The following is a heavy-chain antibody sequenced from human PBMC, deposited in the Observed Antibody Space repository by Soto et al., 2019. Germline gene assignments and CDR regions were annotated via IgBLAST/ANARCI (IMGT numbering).Heavy chain of an antibody. D-gene: IGHD3-22*01. CDR2: SYRNGKN. J-gene: IGHJ3*01. CDR3: ARARCSTDRCPPGPFAV. V-gene: IGHV4-30-2*01. Sequence: QVQLQESGSGLVNPSQTLFLTCAVSGASLSSDDCSWHWIRQPPGHGLEWIGYSYRNGKNYYNPSLKGRGTMSVDRDRNQLSLSLRYMTAAETAFYYCARARCSTDRCPPGPFAVWGKGPM. CDR1: GASLSSDDCS.